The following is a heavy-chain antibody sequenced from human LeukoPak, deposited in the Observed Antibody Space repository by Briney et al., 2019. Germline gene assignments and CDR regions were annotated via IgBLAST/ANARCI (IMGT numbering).Heavy chain of an antibody. CDR1: GGSICSYY. J-gene: IGHJ4*02. D-gene: IGHD2-15*01. CDR3: ARAPQGVAAANYFDY. Sequence: SETLSLTCTVSGGSICSYYWSWIRQPAGKGLEWIGRIYTSGSTNYNPSLKSRVTMSVDTSKNQFSLKLSSVTAADTAVYYCARAPQGVAAANYFDYWGQGTLVTVSS. V-gene: IGHV4-4*07. CDR2: IYTSGST.